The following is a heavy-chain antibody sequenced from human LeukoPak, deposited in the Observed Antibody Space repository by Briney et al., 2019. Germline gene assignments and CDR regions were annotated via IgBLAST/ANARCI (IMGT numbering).Heavy chain of an antibody. CDR1: GFTFSSFG. J-gene: IGHJ4*02. CDR2: IRSDGSSK. Sequence: GGSLRLSCAASGFTFSSFGLHWVRQAPGKGLEWVALIRSDGSSKNYADSVKGRFTIPRDTSKNTVHLQMNNLRAEDTAVYYCAKWSGDYPSYYLDYWGQGTLVTVSS. V-gene: IGHV3-30*02. D-gene: IGHD4-17*01. CDR3: AKWSGDYPSYYLDY.